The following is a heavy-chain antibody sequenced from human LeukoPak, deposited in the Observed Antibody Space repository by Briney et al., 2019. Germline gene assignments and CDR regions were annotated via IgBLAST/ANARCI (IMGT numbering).Heavy chain of an antibody. J-gene: IGHJ4*02. CDR2: IFPNEGTT. V-gene: IGHV1-46*01. Sequence: ASVKVSCKASGYTFTNNYIHYIRQAPGQGLEWMGIIFPNEGTTSYAQKFQGRVTMTRDKSTSTVYMELSSLRSEDTAVYYCARSVTIFGVATLGYWGQGTPVTVSS. CDR1: GYTFTNNY. CDR3: ARSVTIFGVATLGY. D-gene: IGHD3-3*01.